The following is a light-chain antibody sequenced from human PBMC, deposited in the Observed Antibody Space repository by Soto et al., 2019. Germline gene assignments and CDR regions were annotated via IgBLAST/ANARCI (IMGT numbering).Light chain of an antibody. CDR3: QQYNSYWT. CDR1: QSIRSW. CDR2: DAS. Sequence: DIQMTQSPSTLSASVGDRVTITCRASQSIRSWLAWYQQKPGKAPKLLIYDASDLGSGVPSRFSGSGSGTEFTLTISSLQPDDFATYYCQQYNSYWTFGQGTKVDIK. V-gene: IGKV1-5*01. J-gene: IGKJ1*01.